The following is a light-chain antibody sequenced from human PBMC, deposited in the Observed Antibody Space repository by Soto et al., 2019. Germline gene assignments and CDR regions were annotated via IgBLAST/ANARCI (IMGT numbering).Light chain of an antibody. J-gene: IGLJ2*01. Sequence: QSVLTQPPSVSAAPGQKVTNSCSGSSSNIGNKYVSWYQQLPGTAPKLLIYDNNKRPSGIPDRFSGSKSGTSATLGITGLQTGDEADYYCGTWDSSLSAGVFGGGTKVTVL. CDR3: GTWDSSLSAGV. CDR2: DNN. V-gene: IGLV1-51*01. CDR1: SSNIGNKY.